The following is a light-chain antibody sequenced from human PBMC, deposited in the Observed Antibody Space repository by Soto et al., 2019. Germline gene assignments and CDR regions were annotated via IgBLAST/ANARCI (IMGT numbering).Light chain of an antibody. CDR1: HSVSSRY. CDR3: QQYGNSLPWT. V-gene: IGKV3-20*01. J-gene: IGKJ1*01. CDR2: ATS. Sequence: EIVLTQSPGTLSLSPGERATLSCRASHSVSSRYLAWYQQKPGQAPRPLIYATSSRATDVPDRFSGSGSGTDFTLTISRLEPEDFAVYYCQQYGNSLPWTFGQGTKVDI.